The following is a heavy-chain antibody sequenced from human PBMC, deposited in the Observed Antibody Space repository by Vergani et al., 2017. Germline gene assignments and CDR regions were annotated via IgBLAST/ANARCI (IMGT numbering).Heavy chain of an antibody. Sequence: EVQLVESGGGLVQPGGSLRLSCAASGFTFSSYAMHWVRQAPGKGLEWVSAISGSGGSTYYADSVKGRFTISRDNSKNTLYLQMNSLRAEDTAVYYCAREHIVVVPAAILSNYYYYYMDVWGKGTTVTVSS. CDR3: AREHIVVVPAAILSNYYYYYMDV. J-gene: IGHJ6*03. CDR2: ISGSGGST. D-gene: IGHD2-2*01. V-gene: IGHV3-23*04. CDR1: GFTFSSYA.